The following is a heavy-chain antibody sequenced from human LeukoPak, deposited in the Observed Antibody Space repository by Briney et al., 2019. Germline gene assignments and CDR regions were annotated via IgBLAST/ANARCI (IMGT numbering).Heavy chain of an antibody. CDR3: ARDSIRNNALDY. J-gene: IGHJ4*02. V-gene: IGHV1-46*01. CDR1: GYTFTSYY. CDR2: INPSGGST. Sequence: ASVKLSCKASGYTFTSYYMHWVRQAPGQGLEWMGIINPSGGSTSYAQKFQGRVTMTRDTSTSTVYMELSRLRSEDTAVYFCARDSIRNNALDYSGQGTLVTVSS. D-gene: IGHD1/OR15-1a*01.